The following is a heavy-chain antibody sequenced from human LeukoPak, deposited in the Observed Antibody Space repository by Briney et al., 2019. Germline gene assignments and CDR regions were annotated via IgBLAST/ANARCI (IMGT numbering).Heavy chain of an antibody. J-gene: IGHJ4*02. Sequence: GGSLRLSCAASGXTFSNYAMSWVRQAPGKGLVWVSRINSDGSSTIYADSVKGRFTISRDNAKNTLYLQMNSLRAEDTAVYYCAKFPYTSSWYVFDYWGQGTLVTVSS. CDR1: GXTFSNYA. CDR2: INSDGSST. V-gene: IGHV3-74*01. D-gene: IGHD6-13*01. CDR3: AKFPYTSSWYVFDY.